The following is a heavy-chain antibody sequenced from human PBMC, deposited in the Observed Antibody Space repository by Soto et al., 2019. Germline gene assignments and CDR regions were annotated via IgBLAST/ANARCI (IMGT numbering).Heavy chain of an antibody. CDR1: GGSISSGDYS. D-gene: IGHD2-21*02. V-gene: IGHV4-30-2*01. CDR2: IYHSGST. J-gene: IGHJ4*02. CDR3: AREGVTKYYFDY. Sequence: SQTLSLTCTVSGGSISSGDYSWSWIRQPPGKGLEWIGYIYHSGSTYYNPSLKSRVTISVDRSKNQFSLKLSSVTAADTAVYYCAREGVTKYYFDYWGQGTLVTVSS.